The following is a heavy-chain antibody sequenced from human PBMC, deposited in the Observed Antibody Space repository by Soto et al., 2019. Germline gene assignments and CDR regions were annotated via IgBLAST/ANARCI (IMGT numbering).Heavy chain of an antibody. V-gene: IGHV1-3*01. Sequence: QVQLVQSGAEVKKPRASVKVSCKASGYTFTTYTIHWVRQAPGQRLEWMGWINAGYCHTKYSQTFQGRVTITRDTSARAASMELSGLTSEDTAVYYSARDRGYRSYDPWGQRTMVTVS. CDR2: INAGYCHT. CDR1: GYTFTTYT. J-gene: IGHJ5*02. D-gene: IGHD5-12*01. CDR3: ARDRGYRSYDP.